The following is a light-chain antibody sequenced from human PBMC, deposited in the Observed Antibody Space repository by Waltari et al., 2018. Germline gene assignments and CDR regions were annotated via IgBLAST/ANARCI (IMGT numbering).Light chain of an antibody. CDR2: GNN. CDR1: GSNIGAGYD. Sequence: QSALTQPPSVSGAPGQRVTIPCTGSGSNIGAGYDVHWYQPFPGTAPKLLLYGNNNRPSGVPDRFSASKTGTSASLAITGLQAEDEADYYCQSYDRSLSVVFGGGTKLTVL. V-gene: IGLV1-40*01. CDR3: QSYDRSLSVV. J-gene: IGLJ2*01.